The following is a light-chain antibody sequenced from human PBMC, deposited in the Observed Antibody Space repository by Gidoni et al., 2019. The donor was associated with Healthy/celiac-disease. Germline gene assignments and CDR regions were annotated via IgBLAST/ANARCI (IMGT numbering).Light chain of an antibody. CDR1: QSVSSY. CDR3: QQRSNWPPLT. J-gene: IGKJ4*01. V-gene: IGKV3-11*01. CDR2: DAS. Sequence: EIVLTPSPATLSLSPGERATLSCRASQSVSSYLAWYQQKPGQAPRLLIYDASNRATGIPARFSGSGCGTDFTLTISSLEPEDLAVYYCQQRSNWPPLTFXGXTKVEIK.